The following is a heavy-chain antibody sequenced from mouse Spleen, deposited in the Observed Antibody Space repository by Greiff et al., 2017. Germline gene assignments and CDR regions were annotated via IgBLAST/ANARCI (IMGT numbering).Heavy chain of an antibody. V-gene: IGHV1-80*01. Sequence: VQLVESGAELVKPGASVKISCKASGYAFSSYWMNWVKQRPGKGLEWIGQIYPGDGDTNYNGKFKGKATLTADKSSSTAYMQLSSLTSEDSAVYFCAQLRFYAMDYWGQGTSVTVSS. J-gene: IGHJ4*01. CDR1: GYAFSSYW. CDR2: IYPGDGDT. D-gene: IGHD1-1*01. CDR3: AQLRFYAMDY.